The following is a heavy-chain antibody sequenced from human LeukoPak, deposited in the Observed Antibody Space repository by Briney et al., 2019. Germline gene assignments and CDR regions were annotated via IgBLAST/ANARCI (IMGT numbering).Heavy chain of an antibody. J-gene: IGHJ3*02. CDR2: IYYSGST. CDR1: GGSIISVSYY. Sequence: ASETLSLTCTVSGGSIISVSYYWGWIRQPPGKGLEWIGNIYYSGSTSYNPSLKSRVTIFVDTSKNQFSLKLRSVTAADTAVYYCARLDRGLATTGSRDAFDIWGQGTMVTVSP. CDR3: ARLDRGLATTGSRDAFDI. D-gene: IGHD6-13*01. V-gene: IGHV4-39*01.